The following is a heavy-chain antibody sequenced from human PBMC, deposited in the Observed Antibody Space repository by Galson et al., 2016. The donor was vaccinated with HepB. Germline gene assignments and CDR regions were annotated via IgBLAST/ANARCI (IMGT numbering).Heavy chain of an antibody. D-gene: IGHD1-26*01. CDR2: ISKTGDTT. V-gene: IGHV3-30-3*01. Sequence: SLRLSCAVSGFTFSTYAMSWVRQAPGKGLDWVAVISKTGDTTFYGDSVKGRFTISRDNSKNTVDLQIHSLRSEDAAVYFCARDFKLGAPDYMDVWGKGTTVTVS. CDR3: ARDFKLGAPDYMDV. J-gene: IGHJ6*03. CDR1: GFTFSTYA.